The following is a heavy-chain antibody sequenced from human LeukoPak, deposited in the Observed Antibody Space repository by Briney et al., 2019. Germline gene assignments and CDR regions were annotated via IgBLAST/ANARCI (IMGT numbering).Heavy chain of an antibody. CDR1: GXSTSRRSYY. V-gene: IGHV4-39*01. CDR3: ARHEGCFAENWFDP. D-gene: IGHD3-10*02. Sequence: SETLSLTCTVSGXSTSRRSYYWGWIRQPQGKGLEWIGSIYYSGSTYINPSLQSRVTISLDPSTNQFSLRLRSVTAADTAVYYCARHEGCFAENWFDPWGQGTVVTVSS. CDR2: IYYSGST. J-gene: IGHJ5*02.